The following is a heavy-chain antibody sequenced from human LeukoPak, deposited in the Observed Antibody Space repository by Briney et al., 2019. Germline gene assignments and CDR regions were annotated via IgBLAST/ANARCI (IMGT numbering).Heavy chain of an antibody. CDR2: IDPSDSYT. V-gene: IGHV5-10-1*01. J-gene: IGHJ4*02. CDR3: ASLEMATDY. D-gene: IGHD5-24*01. CDR1: AYSFTSYW. Sequence: EESLKISCKGSAYSFTSYWISWVHQMPGKGLEWMGRIDPSDSYTNYSPSFQGRVTISADKSISTAYLQWASLKASDTAMYYCASLEMATDYWGQGTLVTVSS.